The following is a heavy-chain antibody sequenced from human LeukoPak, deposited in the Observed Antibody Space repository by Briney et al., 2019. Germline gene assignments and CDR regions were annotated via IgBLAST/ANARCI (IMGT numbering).Heavy chain of an antibody. V-gene: IGHV4-39*01. Sequence: PSETLSLTCTVSGGSINSSSYYWGWIRQPPGKGLEWIGSTYYSGSTYYNPSLKSRVTISVDTSKNQFSLKLSSVTAADTAVYYCARSTYYYDSSGYYLNPFDYWGQGTLVTVSS. CDR1: GGSINSSSYY. D-gene: IGHD3-22*01. CDR3: ARSTYYYDSSGYYLNPFDY. CDR2: TYYSGST. J-gene: IGHJ4*02.